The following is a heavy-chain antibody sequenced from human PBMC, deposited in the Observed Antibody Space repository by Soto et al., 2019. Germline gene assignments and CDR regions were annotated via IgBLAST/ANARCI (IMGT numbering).Heavy chain of an antibody. D-gene: IGHD3-3*01. J-gene: IGHJ6*03. CDR3: ARVALEAPAYYYMDV. Sequence: GGSLRLSCAASGFTFDDYGMSWVRQAPGKGLEWVSGINWNGGSTGYADSVKGRFTISRDNAKNSLFLPMNSLGAEDTALYHCARVALEAPAYYYMDVWGKGTTVTVSS. V-gene: IGHV3-20*01. CDR2: INWNGGST. CDR1: GFTFDDYG.